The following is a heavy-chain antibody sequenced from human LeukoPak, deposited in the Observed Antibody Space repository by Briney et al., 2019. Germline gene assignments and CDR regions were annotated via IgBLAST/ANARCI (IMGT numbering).Heavy chain of an antibody. Sequence: PSETLSLTCTVSGGSISSSSYYWGWIRQPPGKRLEWIGSINYSGTTYYSPSLESRVTVSVDTSENQFSLRLSSVTAADTAVYYCARVDIVVLPASSFDFWGQGTLVTVSS. CDR3: ARVDIVVLPASSFDF. CDR1: GGSISSSSYY. CDR2: INYSGTT. V-gene: IGHV4-39*01. D-gene: IGHD2-2*01. J-gene: IGHJ4*02.